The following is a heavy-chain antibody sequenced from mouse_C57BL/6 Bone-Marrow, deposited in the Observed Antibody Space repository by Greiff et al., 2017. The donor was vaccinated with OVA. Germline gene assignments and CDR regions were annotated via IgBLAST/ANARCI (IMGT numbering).Heavy chain of an antibody. Sequence: VQLQQSDAELVKPGASVKISCKVSGYTFTDHTIHWMKQRPEQGLEWIGYIYPRDGSTKYNEKFKGKATLTAYKSSSTAYMQINSLTSEDSAVYFCEVYYYGSKRRYFDYWGQGTTLTVSS. CDR1: GYTFTDHT. J-gene: IGHJ2*01. V-gene: IGHV1-78*01. CDR2: IYPRDGST. CDR3: EVYYYGSKRRYFDY. D-gene: IGHD1-1*01.